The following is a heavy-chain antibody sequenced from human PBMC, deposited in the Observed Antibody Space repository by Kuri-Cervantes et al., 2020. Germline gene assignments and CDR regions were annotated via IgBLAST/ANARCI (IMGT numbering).Heavy chain of an antibody. CDR3: ASLDTAIDYYGMDV. Sequence: ASVKVSCKASGYTFTGYYMHWVRQAPGQGLEWMGWVNPNSGDTNYAQEFQGRVTMTRDTSISTAYMELSRLRSDDTAVYYCASLDTAIDYYGMDVWGQGTTVTVSS. CDR1: GYTFTGYY. V-gene: IGHV1-2*02. D-gene: IGHD5-18*01. CDR2: VNPNSGDT. J-gene: IGHJ6*02.